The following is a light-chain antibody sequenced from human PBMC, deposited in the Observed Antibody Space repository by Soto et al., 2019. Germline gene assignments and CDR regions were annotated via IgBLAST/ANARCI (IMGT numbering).Light chain of an antibody. J-gene: IGLJ3*02. Sequence: QSVLTQPPSASGTPGQRVTISCSGSSSNIGSNTVNWYQQLPGTAPKLLIYSNNQRPSGVPDRFSGSNSGTSASLAISGLQSEDEADYYCAAWDDSLNGWVFGGGTKLTVL. CDR1: SSNIGSNT. CDR3: AAWDDSLNGWV. V-gene: IGLV1-44*01. CDR2: SNN.